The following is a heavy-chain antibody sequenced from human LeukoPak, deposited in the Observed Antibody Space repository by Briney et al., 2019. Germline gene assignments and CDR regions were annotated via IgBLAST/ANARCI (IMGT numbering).Heavy chain of an antibody. V-gene: IGHV3-21*01. J-gene: IGHJ4*02. Sequence: PGGSLRLSCAASGFTFSSCSINWVRQAPGKGLEWVSSISSSSSYIYYADSVKGRFTISRDNAKNSLYLQMNSLRAEDTAVYYCARDPYGDYVGYFDYWGQGTLVTVSS. CDR3: ARDPYGDYVGYFDY. D-gene: IGHD4-17*01. CDR2: ISSSSSYI. CDR1: GFTFSSCS.